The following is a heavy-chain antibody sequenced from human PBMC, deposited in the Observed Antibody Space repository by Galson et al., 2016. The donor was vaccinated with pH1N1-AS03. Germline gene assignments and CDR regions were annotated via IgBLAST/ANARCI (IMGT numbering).Heavy chain of an antibody. CDR2: IIPIVGIT. V-gene: IGHV1-69*04. CDR3: ARDVNYGMDV. CDR1: GGTFSSYA. J-gene: IGHJ6*02. Sequence: SAKVSCKVSGGTFSSYAISWVRQAPGQGLEWMARIIPIVGITNFAQRFQGRVTTTADKSRTTAYMELSSLRFEDTAVYYCARDVNYGMDVWGQGTTVTVSS.